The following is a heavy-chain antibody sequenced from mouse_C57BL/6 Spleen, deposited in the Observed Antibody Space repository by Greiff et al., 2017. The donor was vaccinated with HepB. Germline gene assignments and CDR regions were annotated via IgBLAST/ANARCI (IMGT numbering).Heavy chain of an antibody. V-gene: IGHV1-55*01. D-gene: IGHD1-1*01. Sequence: VQLQQPGAELVKPGASVKMSCKASGYTFTSYWITWVKQRPGQGLEWIGDIYPGSGSTNYNEKFKSKATLTVDTSSSTAYMQLSSLTSEDSAVYYCARVGTVVATDYFDYWGQGTTLTVSS. CDR2: IYPGSGST. CDR1: GYTFTSYW. CDR3: ARVGTVVATDYFDY. J-gene: IGHJ2*01.